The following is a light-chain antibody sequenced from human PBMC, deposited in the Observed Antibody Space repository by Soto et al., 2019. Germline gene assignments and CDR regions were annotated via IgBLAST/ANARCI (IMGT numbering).Light chain of an antibody. CDR3: QQYSDWPKT. CDR2: GAS. CDR1: QSVSSN. V-gene: IGKV3-15*01. Sequence: EIVMTQSPATLSVSPGERATLSCWASQSVSSNLAWYQQKPGQAPRLLIYGASNRATDIPARFSGSGSGTEFTLTISSLRSEDFAVYFCQQYSDWPKTFGRGTKV. J-gene: IGKJ1*01.